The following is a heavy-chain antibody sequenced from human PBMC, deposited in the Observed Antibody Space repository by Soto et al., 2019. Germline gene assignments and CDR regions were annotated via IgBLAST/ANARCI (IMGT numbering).Heavy chain of an antibody. CDR2: INPSGGNT. V-gene: IGHV1-46*01. CDR3: ATLLRGYSYGDLYYYYYGMDV. D-gene: IGHD5-18*01. Sequence: ASVKVSCKASGYTFTSFYMHWVRQAPGQGLEWMGIINPSGGNTIYAQKFQGRVTMTEDTSTDTAYMELSSLRSEDTAVYYCATLLRGYSYGDLYYYYYGMDVWGQGTTVTVSS. J-gene: IGHJ6*02. CDR1: GYTFTSFY.